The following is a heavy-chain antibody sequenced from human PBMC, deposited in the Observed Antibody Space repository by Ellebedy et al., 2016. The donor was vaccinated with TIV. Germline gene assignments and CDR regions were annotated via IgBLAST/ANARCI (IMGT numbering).Heavy chain of an antibody. Sequence: RVTITADESTSTAYMELSSLRSEDTAVYYCARHSGTSTWYVYYFDYWGQGTLVTVSS. J-gene: IGHJ4*02. V-gene: IGHV1-69*01. CDR3: ARHSGTSTWYVYYFDY. D-gene: IGHD6-13*01.